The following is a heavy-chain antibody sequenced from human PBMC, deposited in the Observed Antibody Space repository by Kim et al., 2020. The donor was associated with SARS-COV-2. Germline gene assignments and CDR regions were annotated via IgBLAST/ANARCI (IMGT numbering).Heavy chain of an antibody. CDR3: AKDTHSGSYYYYYYMDV. J-gene: IGHJ6*03. V-gene: IGHV3-30*18. CDR2: ISYDGSNK. D-gene: IGHD1-26*01. CDR1: GFTFSSYG. Sequence: GGSLRLSCAASGFTFSSYGMHWVRQAPGKGLEWVAVISYDGSNKYYADSVKGRFTISRDNSKNTLYLQMNSLRAEDTAVYYCAKDTHSGSYYYYYYMDV.